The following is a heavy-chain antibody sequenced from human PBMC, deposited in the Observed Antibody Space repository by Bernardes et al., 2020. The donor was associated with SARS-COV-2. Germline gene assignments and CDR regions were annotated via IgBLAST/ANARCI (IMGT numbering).Heavy chain of an antibody. CDR2: IYYSGST. V-gene: IGHV4-59*01. D-gene: IGHD3-10*01. CDR1: GCSISSYY. Sequence: LSLTCTVSGCSISSYYWSWIRQPPGKGLEWIGYIYYSGSTNYNPSLKSRVTISVDTSKNQISLKLSSVTAADTAVYYCARLRRGLFYYYGMDVWGQGTTVTVSS. CDR3: ARLRRGLFYYYGMDV. J-gene: IGHJ6*02.